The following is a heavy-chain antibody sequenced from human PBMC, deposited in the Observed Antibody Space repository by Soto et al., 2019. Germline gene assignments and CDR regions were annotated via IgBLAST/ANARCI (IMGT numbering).Heavy chain of an antibody. Sequence: QVQLVQSGAEVKTPGASVTVPCKASGKTFTTYYVHWVRQAPGQGLERMGVINPRDGGTSYAQKFQGRVTMTRDTSTSTVYMELSSLRSEDTAMYYCARRGYCSGGSCPLGFDYCCQGTLVTVSS. CDR1: GKTFTTYY. CDR2: INPRDGGT. V-gene: IGHV1-46*03. J-gene: IGHJ4*02. CDR3: ARRGYCSGGSCPLGFDY. D-gene: IGHD2-15*01.